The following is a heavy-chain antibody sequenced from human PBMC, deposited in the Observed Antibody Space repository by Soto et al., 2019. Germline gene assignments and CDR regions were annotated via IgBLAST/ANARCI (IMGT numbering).Heavy chain of an antibody. J-gene: IGHJ4*02. CDR3: ARGVVSGSGWYWSLSALDY. CDR2: ISYDGSNK. Sequence: QVQLVESGGGVVQPGRSLRLSCAASGFTFSSYAMHWVRQAPGKGLAWVAVISYDGSNKYYADSVKGRFTISRDNSKNTLYLQMNSLRVEDTALYYCARGVVSGSGWYWSLSALDYLGQGTLVTVSS. V-gene: IGHV3-30-3*01. CDR1: GFTFSSYA. D-gene: IGHD6-19*01.